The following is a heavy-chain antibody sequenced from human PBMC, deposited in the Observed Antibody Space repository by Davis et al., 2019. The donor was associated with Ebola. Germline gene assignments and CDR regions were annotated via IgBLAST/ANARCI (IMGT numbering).Heavy chain of an antibody. J-gene: IGHJ1*01. V-gene: IGHV4-4*07. CDR3: ARDQDYDSSGPFQH. Sequence: PSETLSLTCTVSGGSISSYYWSWIRQPAGKGLEWIGRIYTSGSTNYNPSLKSRVTMSVDTSKNQFSLKLSSVTAADTAVYYCARDQDYDSSGPFQHWGQGTLVTVSS. CDR2: IYTSGST. D-gene: IGHD3-22*01. CDR1: GGSISSYY.